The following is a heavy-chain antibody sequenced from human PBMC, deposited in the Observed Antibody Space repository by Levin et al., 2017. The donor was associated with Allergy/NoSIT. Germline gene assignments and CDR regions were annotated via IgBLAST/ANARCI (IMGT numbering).Heavy chain of an antibody. Sequence: GESLKISCAASGFTFSSYWMHWVRQAPGKGLVWVSRINSDGSSTSYADSVKGRFTISRDNAKNTLYLQMNSLRAEDTAVYYCARVHMTTDGYFDLWGRGTLVTVSS. CDR3: ARVHMTTDGYFDL. CDR2: INSDGSST. J-gene: IGHJ2*01. D-gene: IGHD4-17*01. V-gene: IGHV3-74*01. CDR1: GFTFSSYW.